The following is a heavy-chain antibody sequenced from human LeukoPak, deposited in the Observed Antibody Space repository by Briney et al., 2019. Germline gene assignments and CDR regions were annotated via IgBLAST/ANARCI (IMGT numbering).Heavy chain of an antibody. CDR1: GFTFSSYA. D-gene: IGHD3-10*01. V-gene: IGHV3-30-3*01. CDR2: ISYDGSNK. J-gene: IGHJ3*02. Sequence: PGRSLRLSCAASGFTFSSYAMHWVRQAPGKGLEWVAVISYDGSNKYYADSVKGRFTISRDNSKNTLYLQMNSLRAEDTAVYYCARDRGVASDAFDIWGQGTMVTVSS. CDR3: ARDRGVASDAFDI.